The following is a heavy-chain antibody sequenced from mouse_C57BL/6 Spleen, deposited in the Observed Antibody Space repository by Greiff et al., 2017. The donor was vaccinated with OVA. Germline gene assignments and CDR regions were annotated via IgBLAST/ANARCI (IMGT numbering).Heavy chain of an antibody. D-gene: IGHD2-4*01. Sequence: EVQLQQSGPELVKPGASVKISCKASGYTFTDYYMNWVKQSHGKSLEWIGDINPTNGGPSYNQKFKGKATLTVDKSSRTAYMELRSLTSEDSAVYYCAKDDYGYYFDYWGQGTTLTVSS. CDR3: AKDDYGYYFDY. CDR1: GYTFTDYY. V-gene: IGHV1-26*01. CDR2: INPTNGGP. J-gene: IGHJ2*01.